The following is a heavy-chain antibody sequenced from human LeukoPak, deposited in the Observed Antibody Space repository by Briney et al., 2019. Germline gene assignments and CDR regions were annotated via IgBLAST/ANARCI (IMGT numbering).Heavy chain of an antibody. CDR1: GLTFTRYW. CDR3: ARGMRGSSAFDY. V-gene: IGHV3-74*01. CDR2: INSAGNTT. Sequence: GGSLRLSCAASGLTFTRYWMHWVRQAPGKGLVWASRINSAGNTTDYAESVKGRFSISRDNSKNTLSLQMNNLRVEDTAVYYCARGMRGSSAFDYWGQGTLVTVSS. J-gene: IGHJ4*02. D-gene: IGHD3-16*01.